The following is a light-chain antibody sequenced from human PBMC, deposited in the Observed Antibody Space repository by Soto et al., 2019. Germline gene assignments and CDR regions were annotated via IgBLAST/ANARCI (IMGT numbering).Light chain of an antibody. J-gene: IGKJ1*01. CDR2: GAS. CDR1: QSVSTN. CDR3: QQYVSWT. V-gene: IGKV3-15*01. Sequence: EIVMTQSPATLSVSPGERATLSCRASQSVSTNLAWYQQKPGQAPRLLMYGASTRATGIPARFSGSGSGTEFTLTISSLQSEDFAVYYCQQYVSWTFGQGTKVEIK.